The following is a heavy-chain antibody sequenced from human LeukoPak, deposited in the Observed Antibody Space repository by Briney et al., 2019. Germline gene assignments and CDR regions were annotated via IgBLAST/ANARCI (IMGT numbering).Heavy chain of an antibody. V-gene: IGHV3-30-3*01. CDR3: AKDLQGNIAAAGTFHY. Sequence: GGSLRLSCAASGFTFSSYPMHWVRQAPGKGLEWVAVISYGGSTKYYADSVKGRFTISRDNSKNTLYLQMNSLRAEDTAVYYCAKDLQGNIAAAGTFHYWGQGTLVTVSS. D-gene: IGHD6-13*01. CDR1: GFTFSSYP. CDR2: ISYGGSTK. J-gene: IGHJ4*02.